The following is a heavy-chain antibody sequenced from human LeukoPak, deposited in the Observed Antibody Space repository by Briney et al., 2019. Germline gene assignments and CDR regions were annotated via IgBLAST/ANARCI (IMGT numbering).Heavy chain of an antibody. Sequence: PSETLSLTGTVSGASITSSYWSWIRHPPGQGLEWIGYVYHTGNTDYNPSLRSRVTISLDTSKSRFTLSLSSATAADTAVYFCARHPFSNPFDFWGRGTLVTVSS. V-gene: IGHV4-59*08. CDR1: GASITSSY. J-gene: IGHJ4*02. D-gene: IGHD2/OR15-2a*01. CDR3: ARHPFSNPFDF. CDR2: VYHTGNT.